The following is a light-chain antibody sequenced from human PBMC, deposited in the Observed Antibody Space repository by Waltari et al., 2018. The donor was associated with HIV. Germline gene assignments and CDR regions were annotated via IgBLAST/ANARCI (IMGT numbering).Light chain of an antibody. Sequence: SYELTQAPSLSVSPGQTASITCSGDKLGDKYASWYQQRPGQSPVLVIYQDTKRPSGIPGRFSGSNSGNTATLTISGTQAMDEADYYCQAWDSSTRVVFGGGTKLTVL. V-gene: IGLV3-1*01. CDR3: QAWDSSTRVV. J-gene: IGLJ2*01. CDR2: QDT. CDR1: KLGDKY.